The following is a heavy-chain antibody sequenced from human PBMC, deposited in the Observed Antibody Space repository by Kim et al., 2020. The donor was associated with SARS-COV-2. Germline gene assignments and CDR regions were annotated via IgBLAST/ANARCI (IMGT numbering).Heavy chain of an antibody. V-gene: IGHV5-51*01. J-gene: IGHJ4*02. D-gene: IGHD6-13*01. CDR3: ARPIVAGGYSTHFDY. CDR2: IYPGDSDT. Sequence: GESLKISCKGSGYSFTSYWIGWVRQMPGKGLEWMGIIYPGDSDTRYSPSFQGQVTISADKSISTAYLQWSSLKASDTAMYYCARPIVAGGYSTHFDYWGQGTLVTVSS. CDR1: GYSFTSYW.